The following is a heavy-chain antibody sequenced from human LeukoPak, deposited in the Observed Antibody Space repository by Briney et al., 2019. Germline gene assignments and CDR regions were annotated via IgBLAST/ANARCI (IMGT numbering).Heavy chain of an antibody. CDR3: ARVSYSSSWYYFDY. CDR2: INPNSGGT. D-gene: IGHD6-13*01. J-gene: IGHJ4*02. CDR1: GYTFTGYY. V-gene: IGHV1-2*04. Sequence: ASVKVSCKASGYTFTGYYMHWVRQAPGQGLEWMGWINPNSGGTNYAQKFQGWITMTRDTSISTAYMELSRLRSDDTAVYYCARVSYSSSWYYFDYWGQGTLVTVSS.